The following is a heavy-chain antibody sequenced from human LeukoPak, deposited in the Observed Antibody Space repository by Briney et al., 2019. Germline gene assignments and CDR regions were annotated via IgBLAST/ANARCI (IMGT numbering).Heavy chain of an antibody. CDR3: ARDRGLRYFDWSPHFDY. CDR2: ISYDGSNK. V-gene: IGHV3-30-3*01. CDR1: GFTFSSYA. J-gene: IGHJ4*02. Sequence: GGSLRLSCAASGFTFSSYAMHWVRQAPGKGLEWVAVISYDGSNKYYADSVKGRFTISRDNSKNTLYLQMNSLRAEDTAVYYCARDRGLRYFDWSPHFDYWGQGTLVTVSS. D-gene: IGHD3-9*01.